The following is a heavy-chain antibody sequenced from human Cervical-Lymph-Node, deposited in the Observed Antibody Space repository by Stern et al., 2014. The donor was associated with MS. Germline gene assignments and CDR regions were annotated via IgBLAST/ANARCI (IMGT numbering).Heavy chain of an antibody. J-gene: IGHJ4*02. Sequence: QLQLQESGPGLVKPSETLSLTCTVSGGSISSYYWSWIRQPPGKGLEWIGYIYYSGSTNYNPSLKSRVTISVDTSKNQFSLKLSSVTAADTAMYYCARVRNVLRYFDWLAYFDYWGQGTLVTVSS. CDR1: GGSISSYY. CDR2: IYYSGST. V-gene: IGHV4-59*01. D-gene: IGHD3-9*01. CDR3: ARVRNVLRYFDWLAYFDY.